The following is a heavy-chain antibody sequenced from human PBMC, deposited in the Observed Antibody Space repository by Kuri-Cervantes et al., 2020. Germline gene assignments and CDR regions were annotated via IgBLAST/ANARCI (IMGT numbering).Heavy chain of an antibody. CDR2: INHSGST. Sequence: ESLKISCAVYGGSFSGYYWSWIRQPPGKGLEWIGEINHSGSTNYNPSLKSRVTISVDTSKNQFSLKLSSVTAADTAVYYCARGRDYYGSGSYRLDYWGQGTLVTVSS. CDR1: GGSFSGYY. J-gene: IGHJ4*02. V-gene: IGHV4-34*01. D-gene: IGHD3-10*01. CDR3: ARGRDYYGSGSYRLDY.